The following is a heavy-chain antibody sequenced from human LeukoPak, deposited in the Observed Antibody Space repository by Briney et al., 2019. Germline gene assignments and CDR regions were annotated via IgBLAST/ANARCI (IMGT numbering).Heavy chain of an antibody. Sequence: GASVKVSCKASGYTFTSYYMHWVRQAPGQGLEWMGIINPSGGSTSYAQKFQGRVTMTRDTSISTAYMELSRLRSDDTAVYYCARPDPYYGDLGYWGQGTLVTVSS. V-gene: IGHV1-46*01. CDR2: INPSGGST. CDR3: ARPDPYYGDLGY. J-gene: IGHJ4*02. CDR1: GYTFTSYY. D-gene: IGHD4-17*01.